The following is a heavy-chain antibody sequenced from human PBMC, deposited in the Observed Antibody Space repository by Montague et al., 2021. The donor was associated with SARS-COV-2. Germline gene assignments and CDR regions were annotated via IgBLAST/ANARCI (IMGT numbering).Heavy chain of an antibody. CDR2: IYYSGST. Sequence: SKTLSLTCTVSGGSISSSSYYWGWIRQPPGKGLEWIESIYYSGSTYYNPSLKSRVTISVDTSKNQFSLKLSSVTAADTAVYYCARDTRITMIVVVQGYGMDVWGQGTTVTVSS. CDR1: GGSISSSSYY. D-gene: IGHD3-22*01. V-gene: IGHV4-39*07. J-gene: IGHJ6*02. CDR3: ARDTRITMIVVVQGYGMDV.